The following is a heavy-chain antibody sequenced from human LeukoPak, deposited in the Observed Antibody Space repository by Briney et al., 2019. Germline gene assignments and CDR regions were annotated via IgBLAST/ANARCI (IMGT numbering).Heavy chain of an antibody. CDR3: AREGICSGGTCNDAFDI. D-gene: IGHD2-15*01. J-gene: IGHJ3*02. CDR2: ISGSSSKK. V-gene: IGHV3-21*01. Sequence: GGSLRLSCEASGFTFSSYSMNWVRQAPEKGLEWVSSISGSSSKKYYADSLKGRFTISRDNAKNSLYLQMNSLRVEDTAVYYCAREGICSGGTCNDAFDIWGQGTMVTVSS. CDR1: GFTFSSYS.